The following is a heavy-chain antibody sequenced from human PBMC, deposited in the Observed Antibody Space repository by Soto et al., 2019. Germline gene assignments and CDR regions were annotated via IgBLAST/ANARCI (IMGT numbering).Heavy chain of an antibody. CDR2: IYWNGDE. J-gene: IGHJ4*02. CDR3: AHLNTRGYYFDS. Sequence: SGPTLVNPTQTLTLTCTFSGFSLTTTGVGVGWIRQPPGKPLQWLALIYWNGDERYTPSLKSRLTITKDTSKSQVVLIMTNMDPLDTATYYCAHLNTRGYYFDSWGQGALVTLSS. CDR1: GFSLTTTGVG. V-gene: IGHV2-5*01.